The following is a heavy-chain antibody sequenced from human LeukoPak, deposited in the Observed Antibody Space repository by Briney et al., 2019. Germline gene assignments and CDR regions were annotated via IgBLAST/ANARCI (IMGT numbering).Heavy chain of an antibody. V-gene: IGHV3-74*01. J-gene: IGHJ4*02. CDR2: FNGDGSST. CDR1: GFTFSTYW. CDR3: ARDGSGIGRYFDY. D-gene: IGHD3-10*01. Sequence: GGSLRLSCAASGFTFSTYWIHWVRRVPGKGLVWVSRFNGDGSSTTYADSVKGRFTISRDNAKNTLYLQMNSLRAEDTALYYCARDGSGIGRYFDYWGQGNLVTVSS.